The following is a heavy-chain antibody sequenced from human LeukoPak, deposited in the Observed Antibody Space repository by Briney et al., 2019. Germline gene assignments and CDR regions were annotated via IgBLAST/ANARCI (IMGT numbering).Heavy chain of an antibody. Sequence: GGSLGLSCAASGFTFSSYGMHWVRQAPGKGLEWVAVISYDGSNKYYADSVKGRFTISRDNSKNTLYLQMNSLRAEDTAVYYCAKDLAVAAYQYYFDYWGQGTLVTVSS. J-gene: IGHJ4*02. V-gene: IGHV3-30*18. D-gene: IGHD6-6*01. CDR3: AKDLAVAAYQYYFDY. CDR1: GFTFSSYG. CDR2: ISYDGSNK.